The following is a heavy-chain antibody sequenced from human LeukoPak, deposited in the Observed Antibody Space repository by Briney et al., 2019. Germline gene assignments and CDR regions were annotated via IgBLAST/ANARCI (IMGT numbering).Heavy chain of an antibody. CDR1: GGSISSYY. J-gene: IGHJ6*04. V-gene: IGHV4-59*01. Sequence: SETLSLTCTVSGGSISSYYWSWIRQPPGKGLEWIGYIYYSGSTNYNPSLKSRVTIPVDTSKNQFSLKLSSVTAADTAVYYCARGVVPAAYYYYGMDVWGKGTTVTVSS. CDR2: IYYSGST. D-gene: IGHD2-2*01. CDR3: ARGVVPAAYYYYGMDV.